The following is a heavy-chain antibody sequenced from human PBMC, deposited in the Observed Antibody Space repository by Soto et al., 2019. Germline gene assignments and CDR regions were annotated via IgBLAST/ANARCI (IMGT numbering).Heavy chain of an antibody. Sequence: GGSLRLSCAASGFTFSSYAMSWVRQAPGKGLEWVSAISGSGVSTYYADSVKDRFTISRDNSRNTLYLHMDSLRAEDTAVYYCARGRGSTGYLGREHYFDYWGQGTLVTVSS. CDR2: ISGSGVST. CDR3: ARGRGSTGYLGREHYFDY. CDR1: GFTFSSYA. V-gene: IGHV3-23*01. D-gene: IGHD2-2*01. J-gene: IGHJ4*02.